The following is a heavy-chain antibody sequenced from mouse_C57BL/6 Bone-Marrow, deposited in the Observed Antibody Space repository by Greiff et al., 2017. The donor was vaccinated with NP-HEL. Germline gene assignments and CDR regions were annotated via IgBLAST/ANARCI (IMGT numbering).Heavy chain of an antibody. Sequence: VKLMESGAELVRPGTSVKMSCKASGYTFTNYWIGWAKQRPGHGLEWIGDIYPGGGYTNYNEKFKGKATLTADKSSSTAYMQFSSLTSEDSAIYYYATGWLLDYWGQGTTLTVSS. CDR1: GYTFTNYW. CDR3: ATGWLLDY. D-gene: IGHD2-3*01. V-gene: IGHV1-63*01. J-gene: IGHJ2*01. CDR2: IYPGGGYT.